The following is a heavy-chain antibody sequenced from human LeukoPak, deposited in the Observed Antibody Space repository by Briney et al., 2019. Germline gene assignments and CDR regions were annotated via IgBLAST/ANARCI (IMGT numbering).Heavy chain of an antibody. CDR2: ISSSSSYI. J-gene: IGHJ4*02. Sequence: GGSLRLSCAASGFTFSSYSMNWVRQAPGKGLEWVSSISSSSSYIYYAGSVKGRFTISRDNSKNTLYLQMNSLRAEDTAVYYCAKGGWAFDFWGQGTLVTVSS. CDR3: AKGGWAFDF. D-gene: IGHD6-19*01. V-gene: IGHV3-21*01. CDR1: GFTFSSYS.